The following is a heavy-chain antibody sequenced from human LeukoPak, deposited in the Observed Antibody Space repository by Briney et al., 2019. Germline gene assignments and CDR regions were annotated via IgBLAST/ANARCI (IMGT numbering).Heavy chain of an antibody. CDR1: GFTFSSYG. CDR2: IRYDGSNK. J-gene: IGHJ3*02. CDR3: AKDRGTEVDAFDI. Sequence: GGSLRLSCAASGFTFSSYGMRWVRQAPGKGLEWVAFIRYDGSNKYYADSVKGRFTISRDNSKNTLYLQMSSLRAEDTAVYYCAKDRGTEVDAFDIWGQGTMVTVSS. V-gene: IGHV3-30*02.